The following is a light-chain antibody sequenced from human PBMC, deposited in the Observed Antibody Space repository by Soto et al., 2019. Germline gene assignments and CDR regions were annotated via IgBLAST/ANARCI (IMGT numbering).Light chain of an antibody. CDR1: SSNIGAGYD. CDR3: QSYDSSLSGWVV. J-gene: IGLJ2*01. CDR2: GNS. Sequence: QSVLTQPPSVSGAPGQRVTISCTGSSSNIGAGYDVHWYQQLPGTGPKLLNYGNSNRPSGVPDRFSGSKSGTSASLAITGLQAEDEADYYCQSYDSSLSGWVVFGGGTKLTVL. V-gene: IGLV1-40*01.